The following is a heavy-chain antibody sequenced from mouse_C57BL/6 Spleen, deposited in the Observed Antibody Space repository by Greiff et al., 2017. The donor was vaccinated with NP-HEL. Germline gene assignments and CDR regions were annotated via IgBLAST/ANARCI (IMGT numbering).Heavy chain of an antibody. D-gene: IGHD4-1*01. V-gene: IGHV1-15*01. Sequence: QVQLQQSGAELVRPGASVTLSCKASGYTFTDYEMHWVKQTPVHGLEWIGAIDPETGGTAYNQKFKGKAILTAVKSSSTAYMELRSLTSEDSAVYYCTRSANWGLDYWGQGTTLTVSS. CDR3: TRSANWGLDY. CDR2: IDPETGGT. CDR1: GYTFTDYE. J-gene: IGHJ2*01.